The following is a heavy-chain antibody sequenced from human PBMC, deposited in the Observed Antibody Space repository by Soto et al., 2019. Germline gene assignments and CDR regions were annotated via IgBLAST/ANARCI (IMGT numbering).Heavy chain of an antibody. Sequence: EAQLVESGGGLVQPGGSLRLSCTASGLTFSNYSVHWVRQTPGKGLVWVSRIDSDGSSTSYADSVKGRFTISRDNAKNTLYLQMISLRAEDTAVYYCTREVRAVFDYWGQGTLVTVSS. V-gene: IGHV3-74*01. CDR3: TREVRAVFDY. CDR1: GLTFSNYS. CDR2: IDSDGSST. J-gene: IGHJ4*02.